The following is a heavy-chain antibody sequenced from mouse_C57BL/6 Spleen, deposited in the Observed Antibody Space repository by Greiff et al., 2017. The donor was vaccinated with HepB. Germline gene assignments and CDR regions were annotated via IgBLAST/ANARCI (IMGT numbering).Heavy chain of an antibody. D-gene: IGHD3-2*02. CDR1: GFNIKDYY. J-gene: IGHJ4*01. CDR2: IDPEDGET. Sequence: EVQGVESGAELVKPGASVKLSCTASGFNIKDYYMHWVKQRTEQGLEWIGRIDPEDGETKYAPKFQGKATITADTSSNTAYLQLSSLTSEDTAVYYCGTAQASYAMDYWGQGTSVTVSS. CDR3: GTAQASYAMDY. V-gene: IGHV14-2*01.